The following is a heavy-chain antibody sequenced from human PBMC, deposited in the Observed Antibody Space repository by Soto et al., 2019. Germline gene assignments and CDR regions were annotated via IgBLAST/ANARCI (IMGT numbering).Heavy chain of an antibody. J-gene: IGHJ4*02. CDR3: AREESGLFDY. CDR1: GDSLSRADYC. V-gene: IGHV4-30-4*08. Sequence: QVQLQESGPGLVKPSQTLSLTCTVSGDSLSRADYCWSWIRQAPGKGLEWIGYICYSGSTYHNPSLKSRTSMSVDTSKKQSSLTLISVTAADTAVYYCAREESGLFDYWGQGRLVTVSS. D-gene: IGHD5-12*01. CDR2: ICYSGST.